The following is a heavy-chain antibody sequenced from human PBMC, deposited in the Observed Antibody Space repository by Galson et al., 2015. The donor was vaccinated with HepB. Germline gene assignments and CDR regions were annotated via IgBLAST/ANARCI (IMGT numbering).Heavy chain of an antibody. CDR3: ARGVAGTDY. CDR2: IYNSGST. V-gene: IGHV4-59*01. Sequence: SETLSLTCTVSGDSITNYYWNWIRQPPGKGLEWIGYIYNSGSTNYNPSLKSRVTISVDTSKNQFSLRLTSVTAADTAVYYSARGVAGTDYWGQGTLVTVSS. D-gene: IGHD1-14*01. CDR1: GDSITNYY. J-gene: IGHJ4*02.